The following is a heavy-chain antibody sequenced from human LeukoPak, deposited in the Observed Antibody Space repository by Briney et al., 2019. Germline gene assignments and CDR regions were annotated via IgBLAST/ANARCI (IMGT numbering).Heavy chain of an antibody. D-gene: IGHD4-23*01. CDR1: VGTSITYY. CDR2: IIPMFGAT. J-gene: IGHJ1*01. V-gene: IGHV1-69*13. Sequence: GASVTVSFKASVGTSITYYINWVRQAPGQGREWMGGIIPMFGATNHALSFQGRVTFTADESTSTAYMELSSLRSEDTAVYYCARGDYGGWAEYFLHWGQGTLVIVSS. CDR3: ARGDYGGWAEYFLH.